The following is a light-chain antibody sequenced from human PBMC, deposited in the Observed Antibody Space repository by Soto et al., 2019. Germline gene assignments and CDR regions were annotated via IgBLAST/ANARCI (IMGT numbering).Light chain of an antibody. CDR3: CSYAGSSTYV. Sequence: QSALTQPASVSGSAGQSITISCTGTSSDVGNYNLVSWYLHHPGKAPKLLIYEDTKRPSVVSNRFSGSRSGNTASLTVSGLQAEDETDYYCCSYAGSSTYVFGTGTKVTVL. CDR1: SSDVGNYNL. J-gene: IGLJ1*01. CDR2: EDT. V-gene: IGLV2-23*01.